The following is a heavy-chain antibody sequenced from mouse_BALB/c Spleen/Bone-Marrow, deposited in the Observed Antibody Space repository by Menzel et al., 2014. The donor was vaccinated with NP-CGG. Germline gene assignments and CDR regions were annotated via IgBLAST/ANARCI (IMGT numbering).Heavy chain of an antibody. CDR3: ARSDYRYDPFAY. J-gene: IGHJ3*01. Sequence: VKLVESGAELVMPGASVKMSCKASGHTFTDYWMHWVKQRPGQGLEWIGAIDTSDSYTSYNQKFEGKATLTVDESSSTAYMQLSSLTSEDSAVYYCARSDYRYDPFAYWGQGTLVTVSA. V-gene: IGHV1-69*01. CDR2: IDTSDSYT. CDR1: GHTFTDYW. D-gene: IGHD2-14*01.